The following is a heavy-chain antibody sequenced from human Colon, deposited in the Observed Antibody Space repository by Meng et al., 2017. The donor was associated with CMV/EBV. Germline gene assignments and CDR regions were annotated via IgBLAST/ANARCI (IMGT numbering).Heavy chain of an antibody. D-gene: IGHD6-19*01. CDR1: GGSTSGDYY. V-gene: IGHV4-30-4*01. CDR2: VHYSGST. J-gene: IGHJ5*01. Sequence: VCGGSTSGDYYWTWIRQAPGKGLEWIGYVHYSGSTQYNPSLTSRVDISVDTSKNQFSLNLSSVTAADTAVYYCVRDRITVAGNWFDSWGQGTLVTVSS. CDR3: VRDRITVAGNWFDS.